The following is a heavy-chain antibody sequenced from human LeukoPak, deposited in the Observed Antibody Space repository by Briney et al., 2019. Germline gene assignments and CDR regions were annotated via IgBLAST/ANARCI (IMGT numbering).Heavy chain of an antibody. V-gene: IGHV3-21*01. Sequence: PGGSLRLSCAASGFTFSSYSMNWVRQAPGKGLEWVSSISSSSSYIYYADSVKGRFTISRDNAKNSLYLQVNSLRAEDTAVYYCVVVVVAAINWFDPWGQGTLVTVSS. CDR2: ISSSSSYI. CDR3: VVVVVAAINWFDP. D-gene: IGHD2-15*01. CDR1: GFTFSSYS. J-gene: IGHJ5*02.